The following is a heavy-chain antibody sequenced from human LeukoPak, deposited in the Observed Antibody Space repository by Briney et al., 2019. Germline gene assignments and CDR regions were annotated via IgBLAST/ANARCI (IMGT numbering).Heavy chain of an antibody. V-gene: IGHV4-4*07. Sequence: SETLSLTCTVSGGSISSYYWSWIRQPAGKGLEWIGRIYTSGSTNYNPSLKSRVTMSVDTSKNQFSLKLSSVTAADTAVYYCARDYASSGSIQLWVTESANNWFDPWGQGTLVTVSS. D-gene: IGHD5-18*01. CDR2: IYTSGST. CDR1: GGSISSYY. CDR3: ARDYASSGSIQLWVTESANNWFDP. J-gene: IGHJ5*02.